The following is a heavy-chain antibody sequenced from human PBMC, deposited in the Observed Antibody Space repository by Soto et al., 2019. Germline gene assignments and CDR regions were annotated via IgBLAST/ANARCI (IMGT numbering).Heavy chain of an antibody. Sequence: GGSLRLSCAASGFTFSSYGMHWVRQAPGKGLEWVAVISYDGSNKYYADSVKGRFTISRDNSKNTLYLQMNSLRAEDTAVYYCAKEGGYSSSWYNFDYWGQGTLVTVSS. CDR3: AKEGGYSSSWYNFDY. CDR1: GFTFSSYG. CDR2: ISYDGSNK. J-gene: IGHJ4*02. D-gene: IGHD6-13*01. V-gene: IGHV3-30*18.